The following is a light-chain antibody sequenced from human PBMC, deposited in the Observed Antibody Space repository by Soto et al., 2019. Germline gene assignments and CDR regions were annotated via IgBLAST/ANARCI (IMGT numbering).Light chain of an antibody. Sequence: EIVLTQSPGTLSLSPGERATISCRASQSVGRNYLAWYQQKPGQAPRLLVYTATHRATGIPDTFSGSGSGTDFTLTINRLEPEDFAVYYCQQYAASPLTFGQGTKVDIK. CDR3: QQYAASPLT. CDR1: QSVGRNY. J-gene: IGKJ1*01. CDR2: TAT. V-gene: IGKV3-20*01.